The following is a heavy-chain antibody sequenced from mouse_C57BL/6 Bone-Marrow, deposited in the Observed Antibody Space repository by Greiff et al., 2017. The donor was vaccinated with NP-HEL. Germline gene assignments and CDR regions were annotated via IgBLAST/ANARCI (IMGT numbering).Heavy chain of an antibody. Sequence: VKLMESGPGLVQPSQSLSITCTVSGFSLTSYGVHWVRQPPGKGLEWLGVIWSGGSTDYNAAFISRLSISKDNSKSQVFFKMNSLQADDTAIYYCAIHYYGDAMDYWGQGTSVTVSS. D-gene: IGHD1-2*01. V-gene: IGHV2-4*01. CDR3: AIHYYGDAMDY. J-gene: IGHJ4*01. CDR2: IWSGGST. CDR1: GFSLTSYG.